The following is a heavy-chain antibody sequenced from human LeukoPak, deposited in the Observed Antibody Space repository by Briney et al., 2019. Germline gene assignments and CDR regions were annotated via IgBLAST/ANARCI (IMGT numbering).Heavy chain of an antibody. J-gene: IGHJ4*02. CDR1: GGSFSDYD. D-gene: IGHD7-27*01. CDR2: IYYTGST. CDR3: ATRKLGNDY. Sequence: PSETLSLTCAVYGGSFSDYDWSWIRQSPGKGLEWIGYIYYTGSTSYNPSLKSRVTISADTSKNQFSLKLSSVTAADTAMYYCATRKLGNDYWGQGTLVTVSS. V-gene: IGHV4-59*01.